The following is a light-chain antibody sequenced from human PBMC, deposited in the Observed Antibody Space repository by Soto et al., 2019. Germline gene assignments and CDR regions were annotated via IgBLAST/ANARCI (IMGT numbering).Light chain of an antibody. Sequence: NFMLTQPHSASESPGKTVTISCTRSSGSIASNYVQWYQQRPGSAPTTVIYEDNQRPSAVPDRFSGSTDGSSNSASLTISGLQTEDEADYYCQSYDSSTVVFGGGTKLTVL. V-gene: IGLV6-57*04. CDR2: EDN. J-gene: IGLJ2*01. CDR1: SGSIASNY. CDR3: QSYDSSTVV.